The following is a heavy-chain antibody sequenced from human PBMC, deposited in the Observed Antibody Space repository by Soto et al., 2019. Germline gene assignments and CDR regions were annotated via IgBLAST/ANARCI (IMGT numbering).Heavy chain of an antibody. Sequence: GGSLRLSCAASGFTFSSYEMNWVRQAPGKGREWVSYISSSGSTIYYADSVKGRFTISRDNAKNSLYLQMNSLRADDTAVYYCARDPRSYDSSGYYFDYWGQGTLVTVSS. CDR1: GFTFSSYE. CDR3: ARDPRSYDSSGYYFDY. CDR2: ISSSGSTI. D-gene: IGHD3-22*01. V-gene: IGHV3-48*03. J-gene: IGHJ4*02.